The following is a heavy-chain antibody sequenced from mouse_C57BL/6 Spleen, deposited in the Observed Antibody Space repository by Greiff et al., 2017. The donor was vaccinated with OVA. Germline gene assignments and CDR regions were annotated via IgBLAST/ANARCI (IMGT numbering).Heavy chain of an antibody. D-gene: IGHD1-3*01. V-gene: IGHV1-53*01. CDR3: ARGRKLGWYCDV. J-gene: IGHJ1*03. Sequence: QVQLKQPGTELVKPGASVKLSCKASGYTFTSYWMHWVKQRPGQGLEWIGNINPSNGGTNYNAKFKSKATLTVDKSSSTAYMQLSSLTSEDSAVYYCARGRKLGWYCDVWGTGTTVTVSS. CDR1: GYTFTSYW. CDR2: INPSNGGT.